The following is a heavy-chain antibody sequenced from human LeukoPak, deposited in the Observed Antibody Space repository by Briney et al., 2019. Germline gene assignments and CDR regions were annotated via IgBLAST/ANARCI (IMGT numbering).Heavy chain of an antibody. Sequence: GGSLRLSCAASGFTFINYAMTWVRQAPGKGLEWVSAISGSGDSTFNSDSVKGRFTISRDNSKNTLYLQMNSLRAEDTAVYYCAKDEGGYWGQGTLVTVSS. CDR1: GFTFINYA. D-gene: IGHD2-15*01. CDR3: AKDEGGY. CDR2: ISGSGDST. V-gene: IGHV3-23*01. J-gene: IGHJ4*02.